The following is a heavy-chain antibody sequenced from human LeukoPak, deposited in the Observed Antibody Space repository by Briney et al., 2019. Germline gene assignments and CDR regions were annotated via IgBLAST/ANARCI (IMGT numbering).Heavy chain of an antibody. CDR1: GYTFTSYG. CDR2: ISAYNGNT. V-gene: IGHV1-18*01. J-gene: IGHJ5*02. CDR3: ARDGEYYDFWSGYYTTKDEYNWFDP. Sequence: ASVKVSCEASGYTFTSYGISWVRQAPGQGLEWMGWISAYNGNTNYAQKLQGRVTMTTDTSTSTAYMELRSLRSDDTAVYYCARDGEYYDFWSGYYTTKDEYNWFDPWGQGTLVTVSS. D-gene: IGHD3-3*01.